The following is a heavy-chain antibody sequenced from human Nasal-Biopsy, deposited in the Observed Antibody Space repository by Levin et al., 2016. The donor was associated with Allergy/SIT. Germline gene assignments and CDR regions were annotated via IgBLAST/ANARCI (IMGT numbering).Heavy chain of an antibody. D-gene: IGHD2-15*01. CDR2: VDQSEVT. V-gene: IGHV4-4*02. CDR1: GFSFNTYG. J-gene: IGHJ4*02. CDR3: ARPLDDCSGGSCHVTSFDF. Sequence: GSLRLSCAASGFSFNTYGMNWLRLSPGKGLEWIGEVDQSEVTTINPSLKSRVTISIDMSRNQFSLELRSVTAADTAVYYCARPLDDCSGGSCHVTSFDFWGQGSPVIVSS.